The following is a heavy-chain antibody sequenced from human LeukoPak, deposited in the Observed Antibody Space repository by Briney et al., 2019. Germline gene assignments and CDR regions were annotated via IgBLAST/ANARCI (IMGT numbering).Heavy chain of an antibody. CDR3: ARGAFGASSHCSSTSCYVGLPAFDI. V-gene: IGHV3-33*01. CDR1: GLTFSSYG. D-gene: IGHD2-2*01. J-gene: IGHJ3*02. Sequence: GRSLRLSCAASGLTFSSYGMHWVRQAPGKGLEWVAVIWYDGSNKYYADSVKGRFTISRDNSKNTLYLQMNSLRAEDTAVYYCARGAFGASSHCSSTSCYVGLPAFDIWGQGTMVTVSS. CDR2: IWYDGSNK.